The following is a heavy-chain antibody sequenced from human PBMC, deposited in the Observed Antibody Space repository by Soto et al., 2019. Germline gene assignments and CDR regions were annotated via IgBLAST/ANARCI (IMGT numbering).Heavy chain of an antibody. CDR1: GGSFSGYY. V-gene: IGHV4-34*01. CDR3: AGVGSSSWYWYFDL. CDR2: INHSGST. Sequence: QVQLQQWGAGLLKPSETLSLTCAVYGGSFSGYYWSWIPQPPGKGLEWIWEINHSGSTNYNPSLKSRVTTSVDTSKNHCSLTLSSVTAADTAVYCCAGVGSSSWYWYFDLWGRGTLVTVSS. D-gene: IGHD6-13*01. J-gene: IGHJ2*01.